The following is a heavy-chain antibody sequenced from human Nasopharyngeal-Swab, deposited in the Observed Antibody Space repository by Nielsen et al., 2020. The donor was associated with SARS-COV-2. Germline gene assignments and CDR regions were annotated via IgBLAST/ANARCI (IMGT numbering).Heavy chain of an antibody. Sequence: GESLKISCEASGFTFSSYAMHWVRQAPGKRLEWVAVISYDGSNKYYADSVKGRFTTSRDNSKNTLYLQMNSLRAEDTAVYYCARELLDGMDVWGQGTTVTVSS. CDR2: ISYDGSNK. J-gene: IGHJ6*02. CDR1: GFTFSSYA. D-gene: IGHD2-15*01. CDR3: ARELLDGMDV. V-gene: IGHV3-30*04.